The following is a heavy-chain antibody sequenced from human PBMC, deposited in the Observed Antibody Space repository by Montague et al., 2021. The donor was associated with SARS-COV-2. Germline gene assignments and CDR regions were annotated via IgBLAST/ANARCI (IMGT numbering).Heavy chain of an antibody. D-gene: IGHD5-24*01. V-gene: IGHV4-39*01. CDR3: ARGLDGYNWGY. CDR1: GGSLGTSGYY. J-gene: IGHJ4*02. CDR2: MYYSGST. Sequence: SETLSLTCTVSGGSLGTSGYYWDWIRQPPGKGLEWIGSMYYSGSTHYNPSLKSRVTVSVDTSNNQFFLKLSSVTAADTAVYYCARGLDGYNWGYWGQGTLVTVSS.